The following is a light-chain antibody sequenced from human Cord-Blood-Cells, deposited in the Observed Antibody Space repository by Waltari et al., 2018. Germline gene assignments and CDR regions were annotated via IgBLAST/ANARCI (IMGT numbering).Light chain of an antibody. CDR2: GAS. J-gene: IGKJ2*03. V-gene: IGKV3-20*01. Sequence: EIVLTPSPGTLSLSPGERATLSCRASQSVSSSYLAWYQQKPGQAPRLLIYGASSRATGIPDRFSGSWSGTDFTLTISRLEPEDFAVYYCQQYGSSPYSFGQGTKLEIK. CDR3: QQYGSSPYS. CDR1: QSVSSSY.